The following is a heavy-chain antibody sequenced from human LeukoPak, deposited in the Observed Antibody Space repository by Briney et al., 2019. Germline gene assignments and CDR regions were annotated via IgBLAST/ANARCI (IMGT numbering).Heavy chain of an antibody. V-gene: IGHV3-53*01. CDR3: ARGRPGYYYGMDV. CDR2: IYSGGST. Sequence: GGSLRPSCAASGFTVSSNYMSWVRQAPGKGLEWGSVIYSGGSTYYADSVKGRFTISRDNSKNTLYLQMNSLRAEDTAVYYCARGRPGYYYGMDVWGQGTTVTVSS. CDR1: GFTVSSNY. J-gene: IGHJ6*02.